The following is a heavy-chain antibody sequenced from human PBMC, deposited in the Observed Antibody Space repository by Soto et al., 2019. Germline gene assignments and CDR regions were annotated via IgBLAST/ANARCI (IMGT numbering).Heavy chain of an antibody. CDR3: ARAPITMVRGAHHLALGFDP. J-gene: IGHJ5*02. Sequence: ASVKVSCKASGYTFTRYGISWVRQAPGQGLEWMGWISAYNGNTNYAQKLQGRVTMTTDTSTSTAYMELRSLRSDDTAVYYFARAPITMVRGAHHLALGFDPWGQGTLVTVSS. CDR2: ISAYNGNT. V-gene: IGHV1-18*01. CDR1: GYTFTRYG. D-gene: IGHD3-10*01.